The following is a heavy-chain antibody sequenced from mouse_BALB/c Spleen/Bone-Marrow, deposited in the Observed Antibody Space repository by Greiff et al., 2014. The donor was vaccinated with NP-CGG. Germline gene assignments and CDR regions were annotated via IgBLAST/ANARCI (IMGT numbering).Heavy chain of an antibody. D-gene: IGHD4-1*01. J-gene: IGHJ2*01. Sequence: QVQLQQPGSVLVRPGVSVKLSCKASGYTFTSSWMHWAKQRPGQGLEWIGEIHPNSGNTNYNEKFKGKATLTVDTSSSTAYVDLNSLTSEDSAVYYCALGLPYFDYWGQGTTLTVPS. CDR3: ALGLPYFDY. CDR2: IHPNSGNT. CDR1: GYTFTSSW. V-gene: IGHV1S130*01.